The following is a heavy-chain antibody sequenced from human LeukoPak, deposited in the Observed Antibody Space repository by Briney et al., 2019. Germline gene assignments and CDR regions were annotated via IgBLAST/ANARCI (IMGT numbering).Heavy chain of an antibody. Sequence: PGGSLRLSCAASGFTFSRYGMHWVRQAPGKGLEWVAFIRYDGSNKYYADSVKGRFTISRDNSKNTLYLQMNSLRAEDTAVYYCAKDRGTTVTKYYFDYWGQGTLVTVSS. CDR1: GFTFSRYG. V-gene: IGHV3-30*02. J-gene: IGHJ4*02. CDR3: AKDRGTTVTKYYFDY. CDR2: IRYDGSNK. D-gene: IGHD4-17*01.